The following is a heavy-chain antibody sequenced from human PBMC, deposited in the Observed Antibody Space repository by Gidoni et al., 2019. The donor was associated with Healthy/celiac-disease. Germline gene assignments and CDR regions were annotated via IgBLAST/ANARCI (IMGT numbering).Heavy chain of an antibody. J-gene: IGHJ4*02. CDR3: ARAGGSKGHYFDY. Sequence: QVQLQESGPGLVKPSETLSLTCTVSGGSISSYYWSWIRQPPGKGLEWSGYIYYSGSTNYNPSLKSRVTISVDTSKNQFSLKLSSVTAADTAVYYCARAGGSKGHYFDYWGQGTLVTVSS. D-gene: IGHD3-16*01. V-gene: IGHV4-59*01. CDR2: IYYSGST. CDR1: GGSISSYY.